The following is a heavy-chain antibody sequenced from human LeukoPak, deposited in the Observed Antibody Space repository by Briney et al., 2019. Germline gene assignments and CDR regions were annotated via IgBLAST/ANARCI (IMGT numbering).Heavy chain of an antibody. Sequence: GGSLRLSCAASGFTFSSYAMSWVRQAPGKGLEWVSAISGSGGSTYYADSVKGRFTISRDNSKNTLYLQMNSLRAEDTAVYYCAKDAPGYSSGWYDYTPSKLIDYWGQGTLVTVSS. D-gene: IGHD6-19*01. CDR2: ISGSGGST. CDR3: AKDAPGYSSGWYDYTPSKLIDY. V-gene: IGHV3-23*01. J-gene: IGHJ4*02. CDR1: GFTFSSYA.